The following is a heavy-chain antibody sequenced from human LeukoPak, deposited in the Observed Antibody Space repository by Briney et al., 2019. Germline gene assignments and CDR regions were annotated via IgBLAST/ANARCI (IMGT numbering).Heavy chain of an antibody. CDR2: ISWNSGSI. D-gene: IGHD3-22*01. CDR1: GFTFDDYA. J-gene: IGHJ6*02. Sequence: GGSLRLSCAASGFTFDDYAMHWVRQAPGKGLEWVSGISWNSGSIGYADSVKGRFTISRDNAKNSLYLQMNSLRAEDTALYYCAKDKGAITMIVVVTGAAGHKAETYGMDVWGQGTTVTVSS. V-gene: IGHV3-9*01. CDR3: AKDKGAITMIVVVTGAAGHKAETYGMDV.